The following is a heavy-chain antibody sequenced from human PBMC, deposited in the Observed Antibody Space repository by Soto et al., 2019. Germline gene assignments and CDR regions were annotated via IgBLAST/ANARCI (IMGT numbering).Heavy chain of an antibody. CDR3: ANIRNVVYAHNAY. V-gene: IGHV3-30*18. CDR2: ISYDGSNK. D-gene: IGHD2-8*02. CDR1: GFTFGSYG. J-gene: IGHJ4*02. Sequence: PGGSLRLSCAASGFTFGSYGMHWVRQAPGKGLEWVAVISYDGSNKYYADSVRGRCAISRDNSNNMLYLQMNSLRAEDTAVYYCANIRNVVYAHNAYWGQGTLVTVSS.